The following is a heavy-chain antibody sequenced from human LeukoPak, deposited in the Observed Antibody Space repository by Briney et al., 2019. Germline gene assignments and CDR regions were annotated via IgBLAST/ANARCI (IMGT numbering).Heavy chain of an antibody. V-gene: IGHV4-59*08. CDR3: ARYGSGTYPRFDY. J-gene: IGHJ4*02. D-gene: IGHD3-10*01. Sequence: SGTLSLTCTVSGGSISGYYWSWIRQPPGKGLEWIGYIYYGGHTNYTNYNPSLQSRVTISVDTSKNQFSLNLSSVTAADTAVYYCARYGSGTYPRFDYWGQGTLVTVSS. CDR1: GGSISGYY. CDR2: IYYGGHTNYT.